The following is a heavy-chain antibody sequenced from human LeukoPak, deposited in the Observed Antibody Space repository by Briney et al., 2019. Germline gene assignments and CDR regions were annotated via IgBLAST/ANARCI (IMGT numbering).Heavy chain of an antibody. CDR2: IRYDGSNK. J-gene: IGHJ5*02. CDR1: GFTFSSYG. CDR3: AKAERDCSSTSCYVFWFDP. D-gene: IGHD2-2*01. V-gene: IGHV3-30*02. Sequence: GGSLRLSCAASGFTFSSYGMHWVRQAPGKGLEWVAFIRYDGSNKYYADSVKGRFTISRDNSKNTLYLQMNSLRAEDTAVYYCAKAERDCSSTSCYVFWFDPWGQGTLVTVSS.